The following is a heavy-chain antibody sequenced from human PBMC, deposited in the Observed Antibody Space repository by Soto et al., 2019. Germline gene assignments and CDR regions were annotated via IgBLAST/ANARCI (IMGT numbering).Heavy chain of an antibody. Sequence: PGGSRRPACAASGFTSSTYSMNWVRQAPGKGLEWVSYISSSSSIIYYADSVKGRFTISRDNAKNSLYLHMNSLRDEDTAVYYCARQAKIGDRSQFYFDSWGQGTLVTVSS. V-gene: IGHV3-48*02. CDR3: ARQAKIGDRSQFYFDS. CDR1: GFTSSTYS. CDR2: ISSSSSII. D-gene: IGHD3-16*01. J-gene: IGHJ4*02.